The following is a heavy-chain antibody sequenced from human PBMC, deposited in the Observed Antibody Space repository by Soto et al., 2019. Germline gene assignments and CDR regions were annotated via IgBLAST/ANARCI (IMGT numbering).Heavy chain of an antibody. V-gene: IGHV3-30*18. CDR1: GFTFSSYG. J-gene: IGHJ6*01. CDR3: VKDGSSGWPYYYGLVV. Sequence: QVQLVESGGGVVQPGRSLRLSCAASGFTFSSYGMHWVRQAPGKGLEWVAVISYDGSNKYYADSVKGRFTISRDNSKNTLYLQMSSLRAEDMAVYYCVKDGSSGWPYYYGLVVW. D-gene: IGHD6-19*01. CDR2: ISYDGSNK.